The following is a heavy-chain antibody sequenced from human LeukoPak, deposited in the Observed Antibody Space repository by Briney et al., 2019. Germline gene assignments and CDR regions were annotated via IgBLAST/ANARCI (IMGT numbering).Heavy chain of an antibody. CDR2: ISGRDDTTYYTDSPEGST. Sequence: GGSLRLSCGASGFIVSSYDMNWVRQAPGKGLQWVSGISGRDDTTYYTDSPEGSTYYTNSAEGRFTISRDNSKNTVYLQIDSLGVEDTAVYYCAKCMSATGVCLNFDSWGQGILVTVSS. V-gene: IGHV3-23*01. CDR3: AKCMSATGVCLNFDS. J-gene: IGHJ4*02. CDR1: GFIVSSYD. D-gene: IGHD2-21*02.